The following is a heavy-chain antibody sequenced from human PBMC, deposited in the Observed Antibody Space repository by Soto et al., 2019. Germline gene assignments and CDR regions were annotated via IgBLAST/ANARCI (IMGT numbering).Heavy chain of an antibody. Sequence: VGSLRLSCAASGFTFSDYYMNWIRQAPGKGLQWLSYISNIDDSKYYADSVKGRFTISRDNAKNSLYLQMDSLTAEDTAVYYCARAPSLYCTGGTCYSDWRYYFEYWGQGSLVTVSS. CDR1: GFTFSDYY. CDR2: ISNIDDSK. V-gene: IGHV3-11*01. CDR3: ARAPSLYCTGGTCYSDWRYYFEY. D-gene: IGHD2-15*01. J-gene: IGHJ4*02.